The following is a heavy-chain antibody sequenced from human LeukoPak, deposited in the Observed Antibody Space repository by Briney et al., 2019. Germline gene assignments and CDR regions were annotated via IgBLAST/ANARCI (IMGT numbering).Heavy chain of an antibody. D-gene: IGHD2-15*01. J-gene: IGHJ4*02. CDR2: VNDRGTT. V-gene: IGHV4-34*01. Sequence: PSETLSRTCAVYGDSFSGYYWSWIRQPPRPGRERNGEVNDRGTTNYNPNLKSQVTISVVTSSNQFSLRLTSVTAADTAIYFCATRRGGPYPYYFDHWDQGALVTVSS. CDR3: ATRRGGPYPYYFDH. CDR1: GDSFSGYY.